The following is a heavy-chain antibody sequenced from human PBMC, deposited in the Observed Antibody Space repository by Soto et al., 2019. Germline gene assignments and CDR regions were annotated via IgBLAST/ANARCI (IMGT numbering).Heavy chain of an antibody. D-gene: IGHD7-27*01. Sequence: QVQLVQSGAEVKKPGSSVKVSCKASGGTFSSYAISWVRQAPGQGLEWMGGIIPIFGTANYAQKFQGRVTITAGESTSRAYMELRSRRSEDTAVYYCAGDDAGDRRGALWYWGQGTLVTVSS. CDR2: IIPIFGTA. J-gene: IGHJ4*02. CDR1: GGTFSSYA. V-gene: IGHV1-69*12. CDR3: AGDDAGDRRGALWY.